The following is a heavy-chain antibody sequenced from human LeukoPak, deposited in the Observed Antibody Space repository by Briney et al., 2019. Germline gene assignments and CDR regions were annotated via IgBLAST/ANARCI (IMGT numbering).Heavy chain of an antibody. Sequence: PSQTLSLTCTVSGGSISSGGYYWSWIRQHPGKGLEWIGYIYYSGSTYYNPSLKSRVTISVDTSKNQFSLKLSSVTAADTAVYYCARDFRTGDNVTFDYWGQGTLVTVSS. J-gene: IGHJ4*02. CDR1: GGSISSGGYY. CDR2: IYYSGST. CDR3: ARDFRTGDNVTFDY. V-gene: IGHV4-31*03. D-gene: IGHD7-27*01.